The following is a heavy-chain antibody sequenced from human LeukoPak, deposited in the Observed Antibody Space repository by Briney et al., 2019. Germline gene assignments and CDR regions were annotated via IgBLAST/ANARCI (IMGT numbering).Heavy chain of an antibody. CDR2: IKQDGSEK. D-gene: IGHD2-2*01. J-gene: IGHJ4*02. CDR1: GFTFSSHW. Sequence: GGSLRLSCAASGFTFSSHWMSWVRQAPGKGLEWVANIKQDGSEKYYVDSVKGRFTISRDNAKNSLYLQMNSLRAEDTAVYYCARNCTSTSCVKSWGQGTLVTVSS. CDR3: ARNCTSTSCVKS. V-gene: IGHV3-7*01.